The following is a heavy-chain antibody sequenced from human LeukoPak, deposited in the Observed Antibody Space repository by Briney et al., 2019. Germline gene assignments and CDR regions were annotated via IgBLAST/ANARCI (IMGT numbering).Heavy chain of an antibody. J-gene: IGHJ3*02. CDR3: ATGAGSGNNRPPDVFDI. CDR1: GFTFSSYW. CDR2: INSDGSST. D-gene: IGHD4-23*01. V-gene: IGHV3-74*01. Sequence: PGGSLRLSCAVSGFTFSSYWMHWVRQAPGKGLVWVSRINSDGSSTSYADSVKGRFTISRDNAKNTLYLQMNSLGVEDTATYHCATGAGSGNNRPPDVFDIWGQGALVTVSS.